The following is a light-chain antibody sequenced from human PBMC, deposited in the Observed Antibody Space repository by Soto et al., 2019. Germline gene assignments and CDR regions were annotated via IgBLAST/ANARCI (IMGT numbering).Light chain of an antibody. Sequence: EIVLTQSPGTLSLSPGERATLSCRASQSVSSSYLAWYQQKPGQAPRLLIYGASSRATGIPDRFSGSGSGTDCPLTISRREPEDFAVYYCQQYGSSPETFGQGTKLEIK. CDR2: GAS. V-gene: IGKV3-20*01. CDR3: QQYGSSPET. J-gene: IGKJ2*01. CDR1: QSVSSSY.